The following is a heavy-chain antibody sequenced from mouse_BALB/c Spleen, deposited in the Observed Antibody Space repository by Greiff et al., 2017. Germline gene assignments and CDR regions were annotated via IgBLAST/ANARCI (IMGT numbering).Heavy chain of an antibody. J-gene: IGHJ4*01. CDR1: GYTFTSYW. CDR2: IYPGSGST. V-gene: IGHV1S22*01. Sequence: LQQPGSELVRPGASVKLSCKASGYTFTSYWMHWVKQRPGQGLEWIGNIYPGSGSTNYDEKFKSKATLTVDTSSSTAYMQLSSLTSEDSAVYYCTRWGTATIAMDYWGQGTSVTVSS. CDR3: TRWGTATIAMDY. D-gene: IGHD1-2*01.